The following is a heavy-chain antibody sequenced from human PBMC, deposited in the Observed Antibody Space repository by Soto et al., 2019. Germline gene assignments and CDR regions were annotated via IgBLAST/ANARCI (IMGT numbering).Heavy chain of an antibody. CDR3: ARDRKGYCSGGSCYSYHFDY. D-gene: IGHD2-15*01. Sequence: QVQLVESGGGVVQPGRSLRLSCAASGFTFSSYAMHWVRQAPGKGLEWVAVISYDGSNKYYADSVKGRFTISRDNSKNTLHLQMNSLRAEDTAVYYCARDRKGYCSGGSCYSYHFDYWGQGTLVTVSS. CDR1: GFTFSSYA. J-gene: IGHJ4*02. CDR2: ISYDGSNK. V-gene: IGHV3-30-3*01.